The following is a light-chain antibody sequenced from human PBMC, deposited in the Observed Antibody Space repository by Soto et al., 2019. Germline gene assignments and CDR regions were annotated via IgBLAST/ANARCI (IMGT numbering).Light chain of an antibody. CDR1: SSNIGSNT. J-gene: IGLJ2*01. CDR2: SNN. CDR3: AAWDDSLNGQV. Sequence: QAVVTQPPSASGTPGQRVTISCSGSSSNIGSNTVNWYQQLPGTAPKLLIYSNNQRPSGVPDRFSGSKSGTSASLAISGLQSEDEADYYCAAWDDSLNGQVFGGGTKGTVL. V-gene: IGLV1-44*01.